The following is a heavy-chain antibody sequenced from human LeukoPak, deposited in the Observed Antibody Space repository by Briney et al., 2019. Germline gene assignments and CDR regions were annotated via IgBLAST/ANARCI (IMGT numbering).Heavy chain of an antibody. Sequence: GGSLRLSCAASGFTVSSNYMSWVRQAPGKGLEWVSVIYSGGSTYYADSVKGRFTTSRDNSKNTLYLQMNSLRAEDTAVYYCAREIRYFDWLLSGYYMDVWGKGTTVTVSS. D-gene: IGHD3-9*01. J-gene: IGHJ6*03. CDR3: AREIRYFDWLLSGYYMDV. CDR1: GFTVSSNY. CDR2: IYSGGST. V-gene: IGHV3-53*01.